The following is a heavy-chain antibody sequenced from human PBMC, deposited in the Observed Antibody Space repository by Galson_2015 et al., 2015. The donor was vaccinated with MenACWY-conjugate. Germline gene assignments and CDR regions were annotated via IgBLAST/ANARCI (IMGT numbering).Heavy chain of an antibody. J-gene: IGHJ6*02. D-gene: IGHD4-11*01. CDR3: ARGIDSTVTTGFGMDV. CDR2: INHSGST. V-gene: IGHV4-34*01. CDR1: GGSFSGYY. Sequence: SETLSLTCAVYGGSFSGYYWSWIRQPPGKGLEWIGEINHSGSTNYNPSLKSRVTISVDTSKNQFSLKLSSVTAADTAVYYCARGIDSTVTTGFGMDVWGQGTTVTVSS.